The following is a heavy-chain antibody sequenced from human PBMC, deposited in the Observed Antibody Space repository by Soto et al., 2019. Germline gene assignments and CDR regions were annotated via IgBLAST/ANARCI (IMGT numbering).Heavy chain of an antibody. J-gene: IGHJ5*02. CDR1: GFSFSNYA. D-gene: IGHD1-26*01. V-gene: IGHV3-23*01. CDR2: IRGSGAET. CDR3: ARSEGAEGVVWFDP. Sequence: EVHLLESGGDLVQPGGSLRVSCVASGFSFSNYAMSWVRQAPGKGLEWVSGIRGSGAETHYADSVKGRFTISRDNSKNTVYLEMRRLNVGDTAVYYWARSEGAEGVVWFDPWGWGTLVTVSS.